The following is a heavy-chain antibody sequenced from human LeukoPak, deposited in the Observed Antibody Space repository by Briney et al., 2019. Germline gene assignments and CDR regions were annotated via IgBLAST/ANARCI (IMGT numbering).Heavy chain of an antibody. CDR1: GFTFSSYA. J-gene: IGHJ4*02. V-gene: IGHV3-30*04. D-gene: IGHD6-19*01. CDR2: ISYDGSNK. Sequence: GGSLRLSCAASGFTFSSYAMHWVRQVPGKGLEWVAVISYDGSNKYYADSVKGRFTISRDNSKNTLYLQMNSLRAEDTAVYYCARERTYSSGWYWNDYWGQGTLVTVSS. CDR3: ARERTYSSGWYWNDY.